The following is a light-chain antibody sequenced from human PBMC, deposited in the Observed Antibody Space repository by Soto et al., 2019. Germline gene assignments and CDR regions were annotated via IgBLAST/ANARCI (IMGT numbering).Light chain of an antibody. J-gene: IGKJ1*01. Sequence: EIVVTQSPATLSVSPGERVTLSCRASQSVSSSLAWYQQRPGQAPRLLIYDASVRATGIPARFSGSGSGTDFTLTISRLQPEDIAMYYCQQSSNWPPWTFGRGTKVDI. V-gene: IGKV3-11*01. CDR2: DAS. CDR1: QSVSSS. CDR3: QQSSNWPPWT.